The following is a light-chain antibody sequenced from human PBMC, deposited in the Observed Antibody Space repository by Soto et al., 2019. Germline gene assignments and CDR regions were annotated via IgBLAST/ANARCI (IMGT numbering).Light chain of an antibody. V-gene: IGLV2-14*01. CDR1: SSDVGGYNY. CDR2: DVS. CDR3: SSYTSSSTLLYV. J-gene: IGLJ1*01. Sequence: QSALIQPASVSGSPGQSITICCTGTSSDVGGYNYVSWYQQHPGKAPKLMIYDVSNRPSGVSNRFSGSKSGNTASLTISGLQAEDEADYYCSSYTSSSTLLYVFGTGTKLTVL.